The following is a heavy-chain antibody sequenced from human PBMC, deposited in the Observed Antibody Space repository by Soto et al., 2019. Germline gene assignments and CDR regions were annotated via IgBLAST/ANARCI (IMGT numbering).Heavy chain of an antibody. Sequence: PSETLSLTCTVSGGSISSYYWSWIRQPPGKGLEWIGSIYHSGSTYYNPSLKSRVTISVDTSKNQFSLKLSSVTAADTAVYYCASGYDSSVKDYWGQGTLVTVSS. CDR2: IYHSGST. CDR3: ASGYDSSVKDY. D-gene: IGHD3-22*01. J-gene: IGHJ4*02. V-gene: IGHV4-59*08. CDR1: GGSISSYY.